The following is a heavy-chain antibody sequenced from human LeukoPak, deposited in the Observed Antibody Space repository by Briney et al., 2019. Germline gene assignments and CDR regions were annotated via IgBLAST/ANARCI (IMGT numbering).Heavy chain of an antibody. CDR2: IYTSGST. D-gene: IGHD5-12*01. CDR3: ARDSRIGRAYSGYDWVPFDY. CDR1: GGSISSGSYY. V-gene: IGHV4-61*02. J-gene: IGHJ4*02. Sequence: SETLSLTCTVSGGSISSGSYYWSWIRQPAGKGLEWIGRIYTSGSTNYNPSLKSRVTISVDTSKNQFSLKLSSVTAADTAVYYCARDSRIGRAYSGYDWVPFDYWGQGTLVTVSS.